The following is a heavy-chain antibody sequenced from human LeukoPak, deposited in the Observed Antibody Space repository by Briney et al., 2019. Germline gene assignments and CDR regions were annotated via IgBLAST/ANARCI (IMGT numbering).Heavy chain of an antibody. CDR3: ARSNQADDY. CDR2: ISASGGSV. D-gene: IGHD4-11*01. J-gene: IGHJ4*02. CDR1: GFTFTKYA. V-gene: IGHV3-23*01. Sequence: GGSLRLSCAGAGFTFTKYAMSWVRQAPGKGPEWVSGISASGGSVYYADSVKGRFTISRDDSKNTLYLQMNSLRAEDTAVYYCARSNQADDYWGQGTLVTVSS.